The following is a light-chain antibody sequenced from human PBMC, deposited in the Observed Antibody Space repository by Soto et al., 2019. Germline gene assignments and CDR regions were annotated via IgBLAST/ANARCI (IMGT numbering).Light chain of an antibody. J-gene: IGKJ2*01. CDR2: GAS. V-gene: IGKV3-20*01. Sequence: EIVLTQSPGPLSLSPGERATLSCRASQSVSSSYLAWYQQKPGQAPRLLIYGASSRATGIPDRFSGSGSGTDFPLTISRLEPEDFAVYYCQQYGSSPYTFGQGTKLEIK. CDR3: QQYGSSPYT. CDR1: QSVSSSY.